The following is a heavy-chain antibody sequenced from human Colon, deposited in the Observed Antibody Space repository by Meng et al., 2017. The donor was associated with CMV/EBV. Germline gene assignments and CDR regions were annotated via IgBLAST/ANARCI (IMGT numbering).Heavy chain of an antibody. CDR3: ARGSSSTMFGDYYYGMDV. Sequence: ASVKVSCKGSNYTFTNYGIAWVRQAPGQGLECMGWISAYNGETKYEEKLQDRVTMTTDTSTSTAYMELRSLRSDDTAVYYCARGSSSTMFGDYYYGMDVWGQGTTVTV. CDR2: ISAYNGET. CDR1: NYTFTNYG. D-gene: IGHD3-3*01. J-gene: IGHJ6*02. V-gene: IGHV1-18*01.